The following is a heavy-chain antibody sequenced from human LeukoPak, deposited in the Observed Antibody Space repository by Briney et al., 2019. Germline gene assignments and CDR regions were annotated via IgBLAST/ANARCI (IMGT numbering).Heavy chain of an antibody. Sequence: GGSLRPSCAASGFTFSSYWMTWVRQAPGKGLEWVANIKEDGSEKYYVDSVKGRFTISRDNAKNSLYLQMNSLRDEDTAVYYCASPGGADDAFDIWGQGTMVTVSS. CDR1: GFTFSSYW. CDR2: IKEDGSEK. D-gene: IGHD3-16*01. J-gene: IGHJ3*02. CDR3: ASPGGADDAFDI. V-gene: IGHV3-7*01.